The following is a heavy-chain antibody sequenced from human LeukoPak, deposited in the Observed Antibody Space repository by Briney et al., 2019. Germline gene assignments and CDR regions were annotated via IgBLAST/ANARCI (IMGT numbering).Heavy chain of an antibody. CDR3: AYQPIAAAAKGYFDY. J-gene: IGHJ4*02. D-gene: IGHD6-13*01. CDR2: ISGSGGST. V-gene: IGHV3-23*01. CDR1: GFTFSSYA. Sequence: GGSLRLSCAASGFTFSSYAMSWVRQAPGKGLEWVSAISGSGGSTYYADSVKGRFTISRDNSKNTLYLQMNSLRAEDTAVYYCAYQPIAAAAKGYFDYWGQGTLVTVSS.